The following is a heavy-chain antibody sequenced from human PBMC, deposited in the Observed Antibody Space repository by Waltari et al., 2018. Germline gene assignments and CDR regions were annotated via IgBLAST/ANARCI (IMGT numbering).Heavy chain of an antibody. D-gene: IGHD2-15*01. CDR3: ARDRGRGLYLDS. J-gene: IGHJ4*02. CDR2: VYGGGRT. V-gene: IGHV4-4*02. CDR1: GESMSYW. Sequence: QLQESGPGLVKPSGTLSLTCVVSGESMSYWWSWVRQSPEKGLEWIGQVYGGGRTNYNPSLQSRVTISMDTSNNQFSLKLTSTTAADTAIYYCARDRGRGLYLDSWGQGTLVTVSP.